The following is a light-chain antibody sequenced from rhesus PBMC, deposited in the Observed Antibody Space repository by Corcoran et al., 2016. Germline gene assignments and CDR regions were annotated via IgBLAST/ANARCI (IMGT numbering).Light chain of an antibody. CDR2: EAS. V-gene: IGKV1-25*01. Sequence: DIQMTQSPSSLSASVGDRVTITCRASQGITNDLAWYQQKPGETPKLLNYEASSLQSGIPSRFSGSGSWTDFTLTISSLQSEDFATYYCQHYYSNPRTFGQGTKVEIK. CDR1: QGITND. J-gene: IGKJ1*01. CDR3: QHYYSNPRT.